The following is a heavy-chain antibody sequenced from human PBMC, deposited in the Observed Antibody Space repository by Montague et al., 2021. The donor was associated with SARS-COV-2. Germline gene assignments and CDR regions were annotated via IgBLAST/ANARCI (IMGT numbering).Heavy chain of an antibody. CDR2: ISNSGGRT. Sequence: SLSLSCATSGFTFSSYALTWVRQAPGKGLEWVSAISNSGGRTYYADSVKGRFTISRDNSKNTLYLQMNSLRGEDTAIYYCAKSGVVINPYYYYGMDVWGQGTTVTGSS. CDR3: AKSGVVINPYYYYGMDV. V-gene: IGHV3-23*01. D-gene: IGHD3-22*01. CDR1: GFTFSSYA. J-gene: IGHJ6*02.